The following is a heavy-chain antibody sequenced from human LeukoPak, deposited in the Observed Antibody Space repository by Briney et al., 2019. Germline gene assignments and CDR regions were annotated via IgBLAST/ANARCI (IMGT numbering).Heavy chain of an antibody. D-gene: IGHD1-26*01. Sequence: GGSLRLSCAASGFTFSNYGMHWVRQAPGKGLEWVAVISYDGSNKYYADSVKGRFTISRDNSKNTLYLQMNSLRAEDTAVYYCARDGGTGIVGASGGMDVWGQGTTVTVSS. J-gene: IGHJ6*02. CDR3: ARDGGTGIVGASGGMDV. V-gene: IGHV3-30*03. CDR2: ISYDGSNK. CDR1: GFTFSNYG.